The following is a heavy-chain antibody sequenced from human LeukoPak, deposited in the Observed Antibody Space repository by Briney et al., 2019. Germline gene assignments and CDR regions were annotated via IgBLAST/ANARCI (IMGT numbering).Heavy chain of an antibody. CDR3: AKEGGSYHGPFDY. CDR2: ISWNSGSI. V-gene: IGHV3-9*01. CDR1: GFTFDDYA. Sequence: GGSLRLSCAASGFTFDDYAMHWVRQAPGKGLEWFSGISWNSGSIGYADSVKGRFTISRDNSKNTLYLQMNSLRAEDTAVYYCAKEGGSYHGPFDYWGQGTLVTVSS. D-gene: IGHD1-26*01. J-gene: IGHJ4*02.